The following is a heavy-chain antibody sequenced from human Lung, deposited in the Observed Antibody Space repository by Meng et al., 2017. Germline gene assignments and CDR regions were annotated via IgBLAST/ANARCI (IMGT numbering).Heavy chain of an antibody. Sequence: SLKISCAASGFTFSGHWMHWVRQAPGKGLVWVSRINTDGSTTTYADSVKGRFTISRDNAKSTLYLQLNSLRAEDTAVYYCTNDRLSHWGQGTLVTVSS. V-gene: IGHV3-74*03. J-gene: IGHJ1*01. CDR1: GFTFSGHW. CDR3: TNDRLSH. D-gene: IGHD1-1*01. CDR2: INTDGSTT.